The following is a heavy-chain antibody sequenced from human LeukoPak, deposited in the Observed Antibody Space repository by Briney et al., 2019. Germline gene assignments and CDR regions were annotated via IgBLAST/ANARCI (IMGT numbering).Heavy chain of an antibody. Sequence: SETLSLTCTVSGGSISSYYWNWIRQPPGKGLEWIGYIYYSGRTNYNPSLKSRVTMSVDTSKNQFSLKLSSVTAADTAVYYCARHGIQLRTDGYFDYWGQGTLVTVS. D-gene: IGHD5-18*01. CDR2: IYYSGRT. J-gene: IGHJ4*02. CDR1: GGSISSYY. V-gene: IGHV4-59*08. CDR3: ARHGIQLRTDGYFDY.